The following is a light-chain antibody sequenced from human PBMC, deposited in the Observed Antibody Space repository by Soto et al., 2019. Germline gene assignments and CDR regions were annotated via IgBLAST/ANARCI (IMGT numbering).Light chain of an antibody. CDR3: QQYYSIPLT. CDR1: QSVLYSSNNKNY. V-gene: IGKV4-1*01. CDR2: ESS. J-gene: IGKJ4*01. Sequence: DIVMTQSQDSLAVSLGERATINCKSSQSVLYSSNNKNYLAWCQQKPGQPPRLLIHESSDRASGVPDRFSGSGSGTDFTLTISSLQAEDVAVYYCQQYYSIPLTFGGGTKVDI.